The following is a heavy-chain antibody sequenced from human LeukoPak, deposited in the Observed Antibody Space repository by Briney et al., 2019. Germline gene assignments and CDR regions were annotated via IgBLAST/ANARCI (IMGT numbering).Heavy chain of an antibody. CDR1: GFTFDDYA. V-gene: IGHV3-23*01. J-gene: IGHJ6*02. D-gene: IGHD3-3*01. Sequence: QPGRSLRLSCAASGFTFDDYAMHWVRQAPGKGLEWVSGISGSGGNAYYADSIKGRFTISRDNSKNTLYLQMNSLRAEDTAVYYCAKRYDFWSGSFNYYNMDVWGQGTTVTVSS. CDR2: ISGSGGNA. CDR3: AKRYDFWSGSFNYYNMDV.